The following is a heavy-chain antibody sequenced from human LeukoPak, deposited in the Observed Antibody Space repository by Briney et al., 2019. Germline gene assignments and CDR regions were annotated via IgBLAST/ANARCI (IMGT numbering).Heavy chain of an antibody. CDR2: IQRKTEGGTP. CDR1: GFTFSNAW. CDR3: TTSTRKYSTVDH. V-gene: IGHV3-15*01. D-gene: IGHD6-6*01. J-gene: IGHJ4*02. Sequence: KSGGSLRLSCGASGFTFSNAWMSWVRQTPGKGLEWVGRIQRKTEGGTPDYSAPVKGRFTISRDDSKNTLYLQMNSLKTEDTGVYYCTTSTRKYSTVDHCGQGTLVTVSS.